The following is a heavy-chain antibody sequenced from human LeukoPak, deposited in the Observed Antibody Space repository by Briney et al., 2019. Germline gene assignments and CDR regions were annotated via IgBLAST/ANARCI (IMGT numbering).Heavy chain of an antibody. J-gene: IGHJ4*02. CDR2: IYYSGST. CDR3: AAEGTYYDILTGYYEN. Sequence: SETLSLTCTVSGYSISSGYYWGWIRQPPGKGLEWIGYIYYSGSTNYNPSLKSRVTISVDTSKNQFSLKLSSVTAADTAVYYCAAEGTYYDILTGYYENWGQGTLVTVSS. D-gene: IGHD3-9*01. CDR1: GYSISSGYY. V-gene: IGHV4-61*01.